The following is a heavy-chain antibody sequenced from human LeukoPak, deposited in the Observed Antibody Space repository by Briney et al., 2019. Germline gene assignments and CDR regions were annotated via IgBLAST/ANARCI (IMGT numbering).Heavy chain of an antibody. CDR3: ARGGDGDILTGLVFDY. CDR2: ISAYNGNT. V-gene: IGHV1-18*01. J-gene: IGHJ4*02. Sequence: ASVKVSCKASGYXFTSYGISWVRQAPGQGLEWMGWISAYNGNTNYAQKLQGRVTMTTDTSTSTAYMELRSLRSDDTAVYYCARGGDGDILTGLVFDYWGQGTLVTVSS. CDR1: GYXFTSYG. D-gene: IGHD3-9*01.